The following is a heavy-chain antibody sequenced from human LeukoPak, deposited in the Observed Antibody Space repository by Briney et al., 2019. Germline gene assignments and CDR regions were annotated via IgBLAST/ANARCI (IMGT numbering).Heavy chain of an antibody. CDR2: ICHSGST. J-gene: IGHJ4*02. CDR3: ARGYGDTIDY. D-gene: IGHD4-17*01. Sequence: PSETLSLTCAVSGGSISSGGYSWSWIRQPPGKGLEWIGYICHSGSTYYNPSLKSRVTISVDRSKSQFSLKLSSVTAADTAVYYCARGYGDTIDYWGQGTLVTVSS. CDR1: GGSISSGGYS. V-gene: IGHV4-30-2*01.